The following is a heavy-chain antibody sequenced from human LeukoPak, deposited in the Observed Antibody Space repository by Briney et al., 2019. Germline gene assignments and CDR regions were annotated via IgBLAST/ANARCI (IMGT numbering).Heavy chain of an antibody. CDR3: VKSLQQWLGGDAFDI. Sequence: GGSLRLSCAASGFTFSSYGMHWVRQAPGKGLEWVAVISYDGSNKYYADSVKGRFTISRDNSKNTLYLQMNSLRAEDTAVYYCVKSLQQWLGGDAFDIWGQGTMVTVSS. V-gene: IGHV3-30*18. D-gene: IGHD6-19*01. J-gene: IGHJ3*02. CDR2: ISYDGSNK. CDR1: GFTFSSYG.